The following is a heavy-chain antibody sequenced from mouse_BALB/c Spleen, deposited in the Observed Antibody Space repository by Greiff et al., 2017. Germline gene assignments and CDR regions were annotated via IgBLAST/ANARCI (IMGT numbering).Heavy chain of an antibody. CDR2: ISSGGSYT. V-gene: IGHV5-9-3*01. J-gene: IGHJ2*01. D-gene: IGHD2-3*01. Sequence: EVQLVESGGGLVKPGGSLKLSCAASGFTFSSYAMSWVRQTPEKRLEWVATISSGGSYTYYPDSVKGRSNISRDNAKNTMYLQMSSVRSEDTAMYCWARYDGWFGYWGQGTTLTVSS. CDR3: ARYDGWFGY. CDR1: GFTFSSYA.